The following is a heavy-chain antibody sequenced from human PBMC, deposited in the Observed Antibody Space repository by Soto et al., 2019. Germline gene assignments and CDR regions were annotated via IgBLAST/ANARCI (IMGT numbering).Heavy chain of an antibody. Sequence: GGSLRLSCAASGFTFSSYAMSWVRQAPGKGLEWVSAISGSGGSTYYADSVKGRFTISRDNSKNTLYLQMNSLRAEDTAVYYCAKAQGYCSGGSCVGTIDYWGQGTLVTVS. V-gene: IGHV3-23*01. D-gene: IGHD2-15*01. J-gene: IGHJ4*02. CDR2: ISGSGGST. CDR3: AKAQGYCSGGSCVGTIDY. CDR1: GFTFSSYA.